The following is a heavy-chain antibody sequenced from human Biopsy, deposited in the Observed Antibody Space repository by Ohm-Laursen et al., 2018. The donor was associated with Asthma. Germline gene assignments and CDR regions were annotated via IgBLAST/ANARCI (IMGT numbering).Heavy chain of an antibody. CDR3: ARGQKSAGDRWFDP. CDR2: INPNSGGT. Sequence: SVKVSCKASGGTFTNYPFTWVRQAPGQGLEWMGRINPNSGGTNYAQKFQGRVTMTRDTSISTAYMEVSRLRSDDTAVYYCARGQKSAGDRWFDPWGQGTLVTVSS. V-gene: IGHV1-2*06. J-gene: IGHJ5*02. D-gene: IGHD6-13*01. CDR1: GGTFTNYP.